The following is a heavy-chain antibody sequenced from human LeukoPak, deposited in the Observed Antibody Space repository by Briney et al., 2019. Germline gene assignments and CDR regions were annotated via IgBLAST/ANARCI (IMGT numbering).Heavy chain of an antibody. Sequence: GGSLRLSCAASGFTFSSYSMNWVRQAPGKGLEWVSYISSSSSTIYYADSVKGRFTISRDNAKNSLSLQMNSLRAEDTAVYYCARVLHKRNYDSSGYYGYWGQGTLVTVSS. CDR2: ISSSSSTI. D-gene: IGHD3-22*01. J-gene: IGHJ4*02. CDR1: GFTFSSYS. CDR3: ARVLHKRNYDSSGYYGY. V-gene: IGHV3-48*01.